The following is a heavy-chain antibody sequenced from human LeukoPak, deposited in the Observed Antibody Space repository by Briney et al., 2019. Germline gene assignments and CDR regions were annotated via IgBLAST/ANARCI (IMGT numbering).Heavy chain of an antibody. J-gene: IGHJ4*02. Sequence: GGSLRLSCAGTGFSYRSYAMHGLRPAPGKGLEWVAVIWYDGSNKYYGDSEKGRFTNSRDNATNAMYLHVNSLRADDTAVYYCARDYRELRLGELSFGYWGQGTLVTVSS. V-gene: IGHV3-33*08. CDR1: GFSYRSYA. D-gene: IGHD3-16*02. CDR2: IWYDGSNK. CDR3: ARDYRELRLGELSFGY.